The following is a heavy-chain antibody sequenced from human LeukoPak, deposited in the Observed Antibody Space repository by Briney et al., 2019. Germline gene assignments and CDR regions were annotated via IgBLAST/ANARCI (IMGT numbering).Heavy chain of an antibody. Sequence: GGSLRLSCLVSGFTFSKFWMSWVRQAPGRGLEWVANIHPEGNEKYHVESVKGRFTIARDNAKNLLFLQMNGLRVEDTAVYYCARGDDFSGDHWGQGTLVTVSS. CDR2: IHPEGNEK. V-gene: IGHV3-7*04. CDR3: ARGDDFSGDH. J-gene: IGHJ4*02. D-gene: IGHD1-1*01. CDR1: GFTFSKFW.